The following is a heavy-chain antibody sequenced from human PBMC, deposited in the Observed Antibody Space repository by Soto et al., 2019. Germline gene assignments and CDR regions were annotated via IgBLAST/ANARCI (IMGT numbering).Heavy chain of an antibody. J-gene: IGHJ3*02. CDR1: GYTFTSYA. CDR3: ARDGAADGTASAFDI. Sequence: QVQLVQSGAEVKKPGASVKVSCKASGYTFTSYAMHWVRQAPGQSLEWMGWINDGNGNTKYSQKFPGRVTITRDTSASRAYVELSSLRSEDTAVYYCARDGAADGTASAFDIWGQGTMVTVSS. D-gene: IGHD6-13*01. CDR2: INDGNGNT. V-gene: IGHV1-3*01.